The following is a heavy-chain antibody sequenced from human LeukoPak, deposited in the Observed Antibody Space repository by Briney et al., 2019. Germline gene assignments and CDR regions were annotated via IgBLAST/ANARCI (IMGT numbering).Heavy chain of an antibody. D-gene: IGHD3-16*01. Sequence: GGSLRLSCAASGFTFSSYAMRWVRQAPGKGLEWVSAISGSGGTTYYADSVKGRFTISRDNSKNTLYLLMDSLRAEDTAVYYCAKALYSTYYFDYWGQGALVTVSS. CDR3: AKALYSTYYFDY. CDR2: ISGSGGTT. V-gene: IGHV3-23*01. J-gene: IGHJ4*02. CDR1: GFTFSSYA.